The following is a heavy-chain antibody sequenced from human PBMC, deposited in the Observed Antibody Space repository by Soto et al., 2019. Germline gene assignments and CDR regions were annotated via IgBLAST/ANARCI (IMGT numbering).Heavy chain of an antibody. CDR1: GGTFSSYT. CDR2: IIPILGIA. CDR3: DLEVVVAASPFDD. V-gene: IGHV1-69*02. D-gene: IGHD2-15*01. J-gene: IGHJ4*02. Sequence: QVQLVQSGAEVKKPGSSVKVSCKASGGTFSSYTISWVRQAPGQGLEWMGRIIPILGIANYAQKFQGRVTITADKSTSTAYMELSSLRSEDTAVYYCDLEVVVAASPFDDWGQGTLVTVSS.